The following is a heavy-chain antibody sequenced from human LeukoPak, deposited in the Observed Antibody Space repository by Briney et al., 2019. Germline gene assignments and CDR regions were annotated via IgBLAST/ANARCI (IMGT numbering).Heavy chain of an antibody. J-gene: IGHJ6*02. CDR3: AAGLRGPTVTGKYYYYGMDV. CDR1: GFTFTKSA. Sequence: SVKVSCKASGFTFTKSALQWVRQARGQRLEWIGWIVVGSGNTDYAQKFQERVTITRDMFTSTAYMELSSLRSEDTAVYYCAAGLRGPTVTGKYYYYGMDVWGQGTTVTVFS. V-gene: IGHV1-58*01. D-gene: IGHD4-11*01. CDR2: IVVGSGNT.